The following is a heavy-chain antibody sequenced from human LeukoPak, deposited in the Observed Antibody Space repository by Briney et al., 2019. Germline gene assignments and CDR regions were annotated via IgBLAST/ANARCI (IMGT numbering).Heavy chain of an antibody. CDR3: ARREPGYYDSSGYFDY. J-gene: IGHJ4*02. D-gene: IGHD3-22*01. CDR2: IYYSGCT. Sequence: SETLSLTCTVSGGSISSYYWSWIRQPPGKGLEWIGYIYYSGCTNYNPSLKSRVTISVDTSKNQFSLKLSSVTAADTAVYYCARREPGYYDSSGYFDYWGQGTLVTVSS. V-gene: IGHV4-59*08. CDR1: GGSISSYY.